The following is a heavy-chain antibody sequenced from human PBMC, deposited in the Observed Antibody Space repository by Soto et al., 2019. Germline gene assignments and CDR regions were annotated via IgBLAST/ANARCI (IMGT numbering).Heavy chain of an antibody. V-gene: IGHV3-30-3*01. CDR1: GFTFSSYA. D-gene: IGHD6-6*01. CDR3: ARDGPYSSSSYPPYYYYYGMDV. Sequence: GGSLRLSCAASGFTFSSYAMHWVRQAPGKGLEWVAVISYDGSNKYYADSVKGRFTISRDNSKNTLYLQMNSLRAEDTAVYYWARDGPYSSSSYPPYYYYYGMDVWGQGTTVTVSS. J-gene: IGHJ6*02. CDR2: ISYDGSNK.